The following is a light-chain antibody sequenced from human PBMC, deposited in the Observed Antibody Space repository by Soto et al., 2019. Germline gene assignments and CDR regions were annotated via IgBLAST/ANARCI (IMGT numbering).Light chain of an antibody. Sequence: DIQMTQSPSSLSASVGDRVTITCQASQDISNYLNWYQQKPGKAPKLLIYDASNLETGVPSRFRGSGSGTDFTVTISSLQPEDSATYYCQQYDNPSLTFGGGTKVEIK. CDR2: DAS. J-gene: IGKJ4*01. CDR1: QDISNY. V-gene: IGKV1-33*01. CDR3: QQYDNPSLT.